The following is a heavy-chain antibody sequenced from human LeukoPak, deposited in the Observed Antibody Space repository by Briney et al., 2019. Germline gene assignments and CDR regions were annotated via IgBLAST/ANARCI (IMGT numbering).Heavy chain of an antibody. CDR1: GFTFSSYA. Sequence: PGGSLRLSCAASGFTFSSYAMSWVRQAPGKGLKWVSAISGSGGSTYYADSVKGRFTISRDNSKNTLYLQMNSLRAEDTAIYYCAKGNGGNRYWYFDLWGRGTLVTVSS. J-gene: IGHJ2*01. CDR3: AKGNGGNRYWYFDL. V-gene: IGHV3-23*01. CDR2: ISGSGGST. D-gene: IGHD4-23*01.